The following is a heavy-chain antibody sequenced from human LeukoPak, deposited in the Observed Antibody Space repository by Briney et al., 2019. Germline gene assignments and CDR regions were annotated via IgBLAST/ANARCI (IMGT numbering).Heavy chain of an antibody. CDR3: AREVAYYDSSEIPGDY. CDR2: INPNSGGT. J-gene: IGHJ4*02. D-gene: IGHD3-22*01. V-gene: IGHV1-2*02. Sequence: ASVKVSCKASVYTFTGYSMHWVRQAPGQGLEWMGWINPNSGGTNYAQKFQGRVTMTRATSISTAYMELSRLRSDDTAVYYCAREVAYYDSSEIPGDYWGQGTLVTVSS. CDR1: VYTFTGYS.